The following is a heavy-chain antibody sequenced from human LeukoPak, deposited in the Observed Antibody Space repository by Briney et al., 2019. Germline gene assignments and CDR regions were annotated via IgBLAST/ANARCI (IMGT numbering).Heavy chain of an antibody. J-gene: IGHJ4*02. D-gene: IGHD6-13*01. CDR1: GGSISRYY. CDR3: ARGTYGSSWQLEHFDY. CDR2: IYYSGST. V-gene: IGHV4-59*01. Sequence: KPSETLSLTCTVSGGSISRYYWSWIRQPPGKGLEWIGYIYYSGSTNYNPSLKSRVTISVDTSKNQFSLKLSSLTAADTAVYYCARGTYGSSWQLEHFDYWGQGTLVTVSS.